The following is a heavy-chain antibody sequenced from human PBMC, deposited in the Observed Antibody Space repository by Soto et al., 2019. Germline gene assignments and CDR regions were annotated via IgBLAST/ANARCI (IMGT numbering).Heavy chain of an antibody. D-gene: IGHD6-13*01. V-gene: IGHV5-10-1*01. CDR1: GYSLTTYW. CDR2: IDPSDSYT. Sequence: PGESLKISCKGSGYSLTTYWISWVRQMPGKGLEWMGRIDPSDSYTNYSPSSQGHVTISVDKSISTAYLQWSSLKASDTAMYYCVRLIAGAAPDYWGKGTLVTVSS. CDR3: VRLIAGAAPDY. J-gene: IGHJ4*02.